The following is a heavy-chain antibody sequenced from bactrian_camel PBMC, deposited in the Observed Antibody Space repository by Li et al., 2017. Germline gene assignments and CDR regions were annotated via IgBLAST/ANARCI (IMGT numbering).Heavy chain of an antibody. Sequence: VQLVESGGGLVQPGGSLRLSCAAFTASMQGMGWVRQAPGKGLEWVSACGRDGTPKYADSVKGRFTISRDNAKNTVYLQMTSLKSEDTALYYCAALGPVAGSPYKYWGQGTQVTVS. CDR3: AALGPVAGSPYKY. D-gene: IGHD1*01. J-gene: IGHJ4*01. CDR1: TASMQG. V-gene: IGHV3S40*01. CDR2: CGRDGTP.